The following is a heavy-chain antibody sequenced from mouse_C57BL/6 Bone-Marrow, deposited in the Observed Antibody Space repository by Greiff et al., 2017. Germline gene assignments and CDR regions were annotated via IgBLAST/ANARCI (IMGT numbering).Heavy chain of an antibody. V-gene: IGHV5-12*01. D-gene: IGHD2-1*01. CDR3: ARLGNYGGSYFDC. CDR1: GFTFSDYY. J-gene: IGHJ2*01. Sequence: EVMLVESGGGLVQPGGSLKLSCAASGFTFSDYYMYWVRQTPEQRLEWVAYISNGGGSTYYPDTVKGRFTISRDNAKNTPYLQMSRLKSEDTAMYYCARLGNYGGSYFDCWGQGTTLTVSS. CDR2: ISNGGGST.